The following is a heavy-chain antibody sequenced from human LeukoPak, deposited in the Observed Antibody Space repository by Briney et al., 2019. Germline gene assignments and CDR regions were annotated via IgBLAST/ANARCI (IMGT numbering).Heavy chain of an antibody. J-gene: IGHJ4*02. CDR3: AREASSFRILLARNYFDY. D-gene: IGHD3-3*01. V-gene: IGHV3-21*01. CDR2: ISSSSSYI. Sequence: PGGSLRLSCAASGFTFSSYSMNWVRQAPGKGLEWVSSISSSSSYIYYADSVKGRFTISRDNSKNTLYLQMNSLRAEDTAVYYCAREASSFRILLARNYFDYWGQGTLVTVSS. CDR1: GFTFSSYS.